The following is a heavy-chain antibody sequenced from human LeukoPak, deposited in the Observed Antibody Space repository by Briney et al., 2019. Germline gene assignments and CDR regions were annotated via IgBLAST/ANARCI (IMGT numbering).Heavy chain of an antibody. V-gene: IGHV3-21*01. Sequence: MPGGSLRLSCAASGFTFSSYSMTWVRQAPGKGLEWVSSISSSSSYIYYADSVKGRFTISRDNAKNSLYLQMNSLRAEDTAVYYCARDALLWFGELTPFDYWGQGTLVTVSS. CDR1: GFTFSSYS. CDR3: ARDALLWFGELTPFDY. CDR2: ISSSSSYI. J-gene: IGHJ4*02. D-gene: IGHD3-10*01.